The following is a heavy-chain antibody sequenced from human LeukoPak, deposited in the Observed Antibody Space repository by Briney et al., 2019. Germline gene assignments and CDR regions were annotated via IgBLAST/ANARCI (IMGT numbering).Heavy chain of an antibody. V-gene: IGHV3-21*01. J-gene: IGHJ4*02. D-gene: IGHD2-15*01. CDR3: ARAMLEYCSGGSCYWAGFGYGGYETFDY. Sequence: GGPLRLSCAASGFTFSSYSMNWARQAPGKGLEWVSSISSSSSYIYYADSVKGRFTISRDNAKNSLYLQMNSLRAEDTAVYYCARAMLEYCSGGSCYWAGFGYGGYETFDYWGQGTLVTVSS. CDR1: GFTFSSYS. CDR2: ISSSSSYI.